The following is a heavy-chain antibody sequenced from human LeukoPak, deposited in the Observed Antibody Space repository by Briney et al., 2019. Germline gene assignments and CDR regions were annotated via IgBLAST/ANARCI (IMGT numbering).Heavy chain of an antibody. CDR3: ARGGASAAARRFDP. CDR2: MNPNSGNT. J-gene: IGHJ5*02. Sequence: GASLKVSCKASGYTFTSYDINWVLQVTGQGLEWMGWMNPNSGNTGYAQQFQGRVTLTFSTATSTAFMELGNLRSEDTAVYFCARGGASAAARRFDPWGRGTLVTVSS. V-gene: IGHV1-8*01. CDR1: GYTFTSYD. D-gene: IGHD6-13*01.